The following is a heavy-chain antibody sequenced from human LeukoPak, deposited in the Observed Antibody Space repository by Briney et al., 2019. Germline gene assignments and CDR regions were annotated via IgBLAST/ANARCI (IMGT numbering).Heavy chain of an antibody. J-gene: IGHJ5*02. V-gene: IGHV4-34*01. CDR2: INHSGST. CDR3: ARDSGTTGEVKFDP. CDR1: GGSFSGYY. Sequence: SETLSLTCAVYGGSFSGYYWSWIRQPPGKGLEWIGEINHSGSTNYNPSLKSRLTMSVDTSKNQFSLKLSSMTAADTAIYYCARDSGTTGEVKFDPWGQGTLVTVSS. D-gene: IGHD3-10*01.